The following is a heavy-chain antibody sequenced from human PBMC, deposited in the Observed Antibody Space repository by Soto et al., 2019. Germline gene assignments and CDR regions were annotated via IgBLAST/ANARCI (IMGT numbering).Heavy chain of an antibody. CDR2: IIPIPDIT. CDR1: GGTFSTYI. V-gene: IGHV1-69*08. D-gene: IGHD3-3*01. CDR3: ARDRITTRGDAFDL. J-gene: IGHJ3*01. Sequence: QVQLVQSGAEVRKPGSSVKVSCKAPGGTFSTYIISWVRQAPGQGLEWMGRIIPIPDITNYAQKFQGRVTVTADRPTSTAYMELTSLKSEDTAVYYWARDRITTRGDAFDLWGQGTMVTVSS.